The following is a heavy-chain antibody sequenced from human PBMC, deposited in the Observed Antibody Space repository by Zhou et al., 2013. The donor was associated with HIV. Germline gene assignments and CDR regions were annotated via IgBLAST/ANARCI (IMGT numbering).Heavy chain of an antibody. D-gene: IGHD6-13*01. Sequence: QVQLQESGPGLVKPSETLSLTCAVSNYSINSGYYWGWVRQPPGKGLEWFGSIYHGGSTYYNPSLKSRVTLSVDTSKNQFSLKLSSVTAADTAVYYCARMGGHSNTWLFDYWGQGTLVTGLL. CDR3: ARMGGHSNTWLFDY. CDR2: IYHGGST. J-gene: IGHJ4*02. CDR1: NYSINSGYY. V-gene: IGHV4-38-2*01.